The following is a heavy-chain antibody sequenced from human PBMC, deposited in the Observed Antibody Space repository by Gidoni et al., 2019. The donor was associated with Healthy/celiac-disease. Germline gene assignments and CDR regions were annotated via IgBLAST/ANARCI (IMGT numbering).Heavy chain of an antibody. CDR3: TTDLAVVPAAIDY. D-gene: IGHD2-2*01. CDR1: GFTFSNAW. J-gene: IGHJ4*02. CDR2: IKSKTDGGTT. V-gene: IGHV3-15*01. Sequence: AASGFTFSNAWMSWVRQAPRKGLEWVGRIKSKTDGGTTDYAAPVKGRFTISRDDSKNTLYLQMNSLKTEDTAVYYCTTDLAVVPAAIDYWGQGTLVTVSS.